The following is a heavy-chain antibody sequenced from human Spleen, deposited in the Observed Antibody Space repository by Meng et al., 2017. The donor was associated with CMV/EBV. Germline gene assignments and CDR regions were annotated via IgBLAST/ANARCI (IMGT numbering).Heavy chain of an antibody. CDR1: GFTFSRTS. CDR3: ARDWYTTSSRPFDY. J-gene: IGHJ4*02. D-gene: IGHD6-6*01. V-gene: IGHV3-21*01. CDR2: ISSSSRYI. Sequence: GESLKISCGASGFTFSRTSMNWVRQAPGRGLEWVSSISSSSRYIYYADSVKGRFTMSRDNAKNSLYLQMNSLRVEDTAVYYCARDWYTTSSRPFDYWGQGTLVTVSS.